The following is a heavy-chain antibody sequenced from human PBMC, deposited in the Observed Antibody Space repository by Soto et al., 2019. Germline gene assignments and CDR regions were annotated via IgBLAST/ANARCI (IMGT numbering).Heavy chain of an antibody. CDR2: IYWNDDR. Sequence: QITLKESGPTLVKPTQTLTLTCTFSGFSFSTSGVGVGWIRQPPGKALEWLALIYWNDDRRYSPSLKSRLTITKDTSKNQVFLTMTNMEPVDTATYYCVSGSFPNWFDPWGQGTLVTVSS. V-gene: IGHV2-5*01. J-gene: IGHJ5*02. CDR1: GFSFSTSGVG. CDR3: VSGSFPNWFDP. D-gene: IGHD3-10*01.